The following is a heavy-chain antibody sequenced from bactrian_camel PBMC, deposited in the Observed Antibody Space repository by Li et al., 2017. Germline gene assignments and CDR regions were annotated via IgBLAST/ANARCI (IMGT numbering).Heavy chain of an antibody. CDR1: GLVYPFWS. CDR3: VTASLYRSCGGLDPATYNY. Sequence: HVQLVESGGGSVQAGGSLTLSCAASGLVYPFWSMAWFRQAPGKEREGVARIDSRGTTEYVDSVKGRFTVFKGNAGKTLYLQMNSLKPEDTALYYCVTASLYRSCGGLDPATYNYWGQGTQVTVS. D-gene: IGHD2*01. V-gene: IGHV3S61*01. J-gene: IGHJ4*01. CDR2: IDSRGTT.